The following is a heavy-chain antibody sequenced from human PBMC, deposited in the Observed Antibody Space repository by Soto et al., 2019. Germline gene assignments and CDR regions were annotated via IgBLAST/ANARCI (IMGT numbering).Heavy chain of an antibody. Sequence: GGSLRLSCAASGFTFSTYWMHWVRQAPGKGLVCVSRTNTDGSIVTYADSVKGRFTTSRDNAKNTLYLQMNSLRAEDTAVYYCARETGYDSGGYYRFQYFQHWGQGTLVTVSS. J-gene: IGHJ1*01. CDR1: GFTFSTYW. D-gene: IGHD3-22*01. V-gene: IGHV3-74*01. CDR3: ARETGYDSGGYYRFQYFQH. CDR2: TNTDGSIV.